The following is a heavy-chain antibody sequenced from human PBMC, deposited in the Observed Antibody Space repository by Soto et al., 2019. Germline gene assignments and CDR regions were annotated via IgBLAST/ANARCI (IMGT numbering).Heavy chain of an antibody. CDR1: GFTFSSYA. D-gene: IGHD3-16*01. J-gene: IGHJ4*02. CDR3: AKARKGMITFGGVMVDY. Sequence: GGSLRLSCAASGFTFSSYAMSWVRQAPGKGLEWVSAISGSGGSTYYADSVKGRFTISRDNSKNTLYLQMNSLRAEDTAVYYCAKARKGMITFGGVMVDYWGQGTLVTVSS. CDR2: ISGSGGST. V-gene: IGHV3-23*01.